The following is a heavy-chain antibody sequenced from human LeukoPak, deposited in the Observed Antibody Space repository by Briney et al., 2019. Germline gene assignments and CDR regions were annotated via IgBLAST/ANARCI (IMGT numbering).Heavy chain of an antibody. J-gene: IGHJ6*03. CDR2: IYTSGST. Sequence: SETLSLTCTVSGGSISSYYWSWIRQPAGKGLEWIGRIYTSGSTNYNPSLKSRVTISVDKSKNQFSLKLSSVTAADTAVYYCAREVAAAGYYYYYYMDVWGKGTTVTVPS. CDR1: GGSISSYY. D-gene: IGHD6-13*01. CDR3: AREVAAAGYYYYYYMDV. V-gene: IGHV4-4*07.